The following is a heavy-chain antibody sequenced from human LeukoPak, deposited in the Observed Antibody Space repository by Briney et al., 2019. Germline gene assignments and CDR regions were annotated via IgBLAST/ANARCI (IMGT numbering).Heavy chain of an antibody. Sequence: SETLSLTCTVSGGSISGYYGTWIRQSPGKGLEWIGYIYDNGSTNYNTSLRSRVTMSIDRSRSEFSLRVTSVSTADAAVYYCARGRVNTGGYSFYLDYWVQASLVTVSS. D-gene: IGHD2-8*02. J-gene: IGHJ4*02. V-gene: IGHV4-59*01. CDR3: ARGRVNTGGYSFYLDY. CDR1: GGSISGYY. CDR2: IYDNGST.